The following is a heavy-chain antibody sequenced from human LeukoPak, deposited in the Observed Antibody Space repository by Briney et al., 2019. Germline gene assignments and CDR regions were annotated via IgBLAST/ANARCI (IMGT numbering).Heavy chain of an antibody. V-gene: IGHV4-30-4*08. Sequence: NASETLSLTCAVYGGSFSDYYWSWIRQPPGKGLEWIGYIYYSGSTYYNPSLKSRVTISVDTSKNQFSLKLSSVTAADTAVYYCARGSYDFWSGYLSCYHYYMDVWGKGTTVTVSS. CDR3: ARGSYDFWSGYLSCYHYYMDV. J-gene: IGHJ6*03. CDR2: IYYSGST. CDR1: GGSFSDYY. D-gene: IGHD3-3*01.